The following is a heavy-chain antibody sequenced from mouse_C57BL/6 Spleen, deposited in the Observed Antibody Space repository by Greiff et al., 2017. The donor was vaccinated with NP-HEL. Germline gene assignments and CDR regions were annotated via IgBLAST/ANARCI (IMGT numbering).Heavy chain of an antibody. J-gene: IGHJ2*01. D-gene: IGHD1-1*01. Sequence: QVQLNQSGAELARPGASVKLSCKASGYTFTSYGISWVKQRTGQGLEWIGEIYPRSGNTYYNEKFKGKATLTADKSSSTAYMELRSLTSEDSAVYFCARVLGTTVVALDYWGQGTTLTVSS. CDR1: GYTFTSYG. CDR2: IYPRSGNT. V-gene: IGHV1-81*01. CDR3: ARVLGTTVVALDY.